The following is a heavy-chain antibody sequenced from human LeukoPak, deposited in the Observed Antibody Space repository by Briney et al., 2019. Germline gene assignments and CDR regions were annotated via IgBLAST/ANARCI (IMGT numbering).Heavy chain of an antibody. CDR1: GFTFSDHY. CDR2: IDKSGSSI. D-gene: IGHD3-16*01. CDR3: ARGHWGLDV. Sequence: PGGSLRLACAASGFTFSDHYMSWIRQAPGKGLEWVSYIDKSGSSISYPDSVKGRFTISRDNANNLLFLQMNSLRVEDTAVFYCARGHWGLDVWGKGTTVTVSS. V-gene: IGHV3-11*04. J-gene: IGHJ6*04.